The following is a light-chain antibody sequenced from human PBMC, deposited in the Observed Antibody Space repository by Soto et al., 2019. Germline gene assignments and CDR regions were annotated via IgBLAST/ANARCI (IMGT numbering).Light chain of an antibody. CDR2: DAS. CDR1: QSVSSY. CDR3: QQYGGSPSIT. Sequence: EIVLTQPPATLSLSPGERATLSCRASQSVSSYLAWYQQKPGQAPRLLIYDASNRATGIPARFSGSGSGTDFTLTIRRLEPEDSAVYYCQQYGGSPSITFGQGTRLEIK. J-gene: IGKJ5*01. V-gene: IGKV3-11*01.